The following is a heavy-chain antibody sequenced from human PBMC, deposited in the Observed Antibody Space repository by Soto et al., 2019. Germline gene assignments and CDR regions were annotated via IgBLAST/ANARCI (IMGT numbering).Heavy chain of an antibody. V-gene: IGHV1-2*02. CDR2: INPNSGGT. D-gene: IGHD5-12*01. CDR3: ARERSSGYHFLRLEFDP. CDR1: GYTFTGYY. J-gene: IGHJ5*02. Sequence: VASVKVSCKASGYTFTGYYMHWVRQAPGQGLEWMGWINPNSGGTNYAQKFQGRVTMTRDTSISTAYMELSRLRSDDTAVYYCARERSSGYHFLRLEFDPWGQGTLVTVSS.